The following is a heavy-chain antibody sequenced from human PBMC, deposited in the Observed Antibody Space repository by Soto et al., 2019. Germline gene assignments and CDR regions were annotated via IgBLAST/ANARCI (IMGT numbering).Heavy chain of an antibody. CDR2: ISSSGSTI. D-gene: IGHD3-22*01. CDR3: AREQDTYYYDSSGYY. CDR1: GFTFSNAW. Sequence: EVQLVESGGGLVKPGGSLRLSCAASGFTFSNAWMSWVRQAPGKGLEWVSYISSSGSTIYYADSVKGRFTISRDNAKNSLYLQMNSLRAEDTAVYYCAREQDTYYYDSSGYYWGQGTLVTVSS. J-gene: IGHJ4*02. V-gene: IGHV3-48*04.